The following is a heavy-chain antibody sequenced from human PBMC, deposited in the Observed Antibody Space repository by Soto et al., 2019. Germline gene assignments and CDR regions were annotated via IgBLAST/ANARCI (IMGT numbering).Heavy chain of an antibody. CDR2: IYYSGST. Sequence: SETLSLTCTVSGGSISSGDYYWSWIRQPPGKGLEWIGYIYYSGSTYYNPSLESRVTISVDTSKNQFSLKLSSVTAADTAVYYCARRLNDLRFLEWSPDDAFDIWGQGTMVTVSS. V-gene: IGHV4-30-4*01. CDR1: GGSISSGDYY. J-gene: IGHJ3*02. CDR3: ARRLNDLRFLEWSPDDAFDI. D-gene: IGHD3-3*01.